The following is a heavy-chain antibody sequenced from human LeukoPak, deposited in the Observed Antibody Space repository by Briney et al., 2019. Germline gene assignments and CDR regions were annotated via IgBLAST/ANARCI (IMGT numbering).Heavy chain of an antibody. CDR1: VGTFSSYA. D-gene: IGHD2-15*01. Sequence: SVKLSCKASVGTFSSYAISGVRQAPGQGLEWRGGIIPIFGTANYAQKFQGRVTITADESTSTAYMELRSMRSEDTAVYYCARPRGGYYGMDVWGQGTTVTVSS. CDR3: ARPRGGYYGMDV. J-gene: IGHJ6*02. CDR2: IIPIFGTA. V-gene: IGHV1-69*01.